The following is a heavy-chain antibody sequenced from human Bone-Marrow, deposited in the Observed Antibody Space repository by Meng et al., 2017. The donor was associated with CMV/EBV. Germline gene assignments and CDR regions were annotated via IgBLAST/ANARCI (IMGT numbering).Heavy chain of an antibody. J-gene: IGHJ6*02. CDR1: GFTFSSYS. Sequence: SCKASGFTFSSYSMNWVRQAPGQGLEWVDNIKQDGSENYYVDSVKGRVTISKDNAKNSLYLQMNSLRAEDTAVYYCARDGSPTYCSSTSCYPPYYYYYGMDFWGQGTTVTVSS. D-gene: IGHD2-2*01. V-gene: IGHV3-7*01. CDR3: ARDGSPTYCSSTSCYPPYYYYYGMDF. CDR2: IKQDGSEN.